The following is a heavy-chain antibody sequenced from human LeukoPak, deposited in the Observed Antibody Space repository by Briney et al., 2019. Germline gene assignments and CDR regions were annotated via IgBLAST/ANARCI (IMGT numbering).Heavy chain of an antibody. CDR1: GFTFSSHA. J-gene: IGHJ4*02. CDR3: AKDPYGTRYFDY. V-gene: IGHV3-23*01. Sequence: LPGGSLRLSCAASGFTFSSHALSWVRQAPGKGLEWVSSLSGSGYNTYYADSVKGRFTISRDSSKNTVYLQMNSLRAEDTAVYYCAKDPYGTRYFDYWGQGTLVTVSS. CDR2: LSGSGYNT. D-gene: IGHD2-2*01.